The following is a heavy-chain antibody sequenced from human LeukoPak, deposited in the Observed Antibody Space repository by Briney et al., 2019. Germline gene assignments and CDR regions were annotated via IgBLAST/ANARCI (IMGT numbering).Heavy chain of an antibody. J-gene: IGHJ4*02. CDR1: GGSFSGYY. D-gene: IGHD1-1*01. CDR3: ARGLKRQADY. V-gene: IGHV4-34*01. Sequence: PSETLSLTCAVYGGSFSGYYWSWIRQPPGKGLEWIGEINHSGSTNYNPSLKSRVTISVDTSKNQFSLKLSSVTAADTAVYYCARGLKRQADYWGQGTLVTVSS. CDR2: INHSGST.